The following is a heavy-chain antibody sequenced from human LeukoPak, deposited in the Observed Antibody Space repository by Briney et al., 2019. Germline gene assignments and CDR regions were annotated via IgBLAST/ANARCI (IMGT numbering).Heavy chain of an antibody. V-gene: IGHV3-23*01. CDR1: EFAFSSYA. CDR2: ISGSGHFT. J-gene: IGHJ4*02. Sequence: GGSLRLSCAASEFAFSSYAMSWVRQAPGKGLEWVSTISGSGHFTFYADSVTGRFTISRDNSKNTVYLEMNSLRAEDTAVYYCARDLKTSGWYGDFDYWGQGTLVTVSS. D-gene: IGHD6-19*01. CDR3: ARDLKTSGWYGDFDY.